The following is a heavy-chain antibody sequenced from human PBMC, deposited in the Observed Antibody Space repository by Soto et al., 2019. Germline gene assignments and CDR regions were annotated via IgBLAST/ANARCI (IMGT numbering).Heavy chain of an antibody. V-gene: IGHV4-30-4*01. J-gene: IGHJ6*02. D-gene: IGHD3-3*01. CDR3: ARRSVTIFGVPPLRGMPDYYYYGMDV. CDR1: GGSISSGDYY. Sequence: QVQLQESGPGLVKPSQTLSLTCTVSGGSISSGDYYWSWIRQPPGKGLEWIGYIYYSGSTYYNPSLKSRVTISVDTSKNQFSLKLSSVTAADTAVYYCARRSVTIFGVPPLRGMPDYYYYGMDVWGQGTTVTVSS. CDR2: IYYSGST.